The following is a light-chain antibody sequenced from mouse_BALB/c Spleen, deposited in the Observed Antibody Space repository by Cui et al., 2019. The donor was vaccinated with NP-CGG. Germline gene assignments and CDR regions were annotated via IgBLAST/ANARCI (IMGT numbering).Light chain of an antibody. CDR2: GTK. CDR3: ALWYSNHWV. CDR1: TGAVTSNNY. Sequence: QAVVTQESALTTSPGETVTLTCRSSTGAVTSNNYANWVQEKPDHLFTGLIGGTKNRAPGVPARFSGSLIGDKAALTITGAQIEDEAIYFCALWYSNHWVFCGGTKLTVL. V-gene: IGLV1*01. J-gene: IGLJ1*01.